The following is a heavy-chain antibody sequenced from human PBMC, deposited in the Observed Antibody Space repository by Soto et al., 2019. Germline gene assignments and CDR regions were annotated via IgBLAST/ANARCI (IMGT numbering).Heavy chain of an antibody. D-gene: IGHD4-17*01. CDR3: ARDGDGDYYYYGMDV. Sequence: QVQLQESGPGLVKPSQTLSLTCTVSGGSISSGGYYWSWIRQHPGKGLEWIGYIYYSGSTYYNPSLKSRVTISVDTSKNHFSLKLSSVAAADTAVYYCARDGDGDYYYYGMDVWGQGTTVTVSS. CDR1: GGSISSGGYY. J-gene: IGHJ6*02. V-gene: IGHV4-31*03. CDR2: IYYSGST.